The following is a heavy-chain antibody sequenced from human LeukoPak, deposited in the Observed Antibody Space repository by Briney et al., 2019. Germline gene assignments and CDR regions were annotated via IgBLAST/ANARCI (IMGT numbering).Heavy chain of an antibody. CDR1: GFTFSSYS. CDR2: ISSSSSTI. V-gene: IGHV3-48*01. CDR3: ARDYDFPYYYYMDV. Sequence: PGGSLRLSCAASGFTFSSYSMNWVRQAPGKGLEWVSYISSSSSTIYYADSVKGRFTISRDNAKNSLYLQMNSLRAEDTAVYYCARDYDFPYYYYMDVWGKGTTVTVSS. J-gene: IGHJ6*03. D-gene: IGHD3-3*01.